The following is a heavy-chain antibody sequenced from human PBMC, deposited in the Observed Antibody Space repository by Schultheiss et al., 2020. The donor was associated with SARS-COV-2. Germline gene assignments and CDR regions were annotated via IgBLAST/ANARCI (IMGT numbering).Heavy chain of an antibody. J-gene: IGHJ4*02. CDR1: GFTFSNYW. CDR3: ARLLAAAGPFDY. Sequence: GESLKISCAASGFTFSNYWMSWVRQAPGKGLEWVANIKQDGSAEYYGDSVKGRFTISRDNAKNTLYLQMNSLRAEDTAVYYCARLLAAAGPFDYWGQGTLVTVSS. CDR2: IKQDGSAE. D-gene: IGHD6-13*01. V-gene: IGHV3-7*01.